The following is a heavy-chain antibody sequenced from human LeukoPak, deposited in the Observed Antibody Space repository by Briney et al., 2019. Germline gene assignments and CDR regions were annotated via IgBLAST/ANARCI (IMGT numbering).Heavy chain of an antibody. CDR1: GFTVSSSY. CDR2: IYSGGST. V-gene: IGHV3-66*01. J-gene: IGHJ4*02. D-gene: IGHD3-22*01. Sequence: GGSLRLSCAASGFTVSSSYMSWVRQAPGKGLEWVSVIYSGGSTYYADSVKGRFTISRDNSKNTLYLQMNSLRAEDTAVYYCARDRSGSGYLNWGQGTLVTVSS. CDR3: ARDRSGSGYLN.